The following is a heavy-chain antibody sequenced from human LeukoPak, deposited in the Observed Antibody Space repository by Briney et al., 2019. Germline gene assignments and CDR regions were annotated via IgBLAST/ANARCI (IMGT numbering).Heavy chain of an antibody. Sequence: SVKVSCKASGGTFSSYAISWVRQAPGQGLEWMGGVIPIFGTANYAQKFQGRVTITADKSTSTAYMELSSLRSEDTAVYYCARSKTPPDAFDIWGQGTMVTVSS. CDR2: VIPIFGTA. J-gene: IGHJ3*02. CDR1: GGTFSSYA. CDR3: ARSKTPPDAFDI. V-gene: IGHV1-69*06.